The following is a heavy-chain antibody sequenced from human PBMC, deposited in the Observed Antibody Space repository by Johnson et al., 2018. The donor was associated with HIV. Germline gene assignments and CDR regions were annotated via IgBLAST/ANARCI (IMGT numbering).Heavy chain of an antibody. CDR2: ISGSGGST. V-gene: IGHV3-23*04. CDR1: GFTFGSYA. CDR3: ARASTTVTTGDDAFDI. J-gene: IGHJ3*02. Sequence: VQLVESGGGVVQPGRSLRLSCAASGFTFGSYAMSWVRQAPGKGLEWVSAISGSGGSTYYADSVKCRFTISRDNSKNTLYLQMNGLRAEDTAVYYCARASTTVTTGDDAFDIWGQGTMVTVSS. D-gene: IGHD4-17*01.